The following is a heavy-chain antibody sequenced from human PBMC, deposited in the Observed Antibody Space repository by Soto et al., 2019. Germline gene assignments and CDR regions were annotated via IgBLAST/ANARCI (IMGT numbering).Heavy chain of an antibody. CDR3: ARSPIPTFPLVI. Sequence: QITLKESGPPLVKPTQTLTLTCTFSGFSLSTSGVGVGWIRQPPGKALEWLALIYWDDDKRYSPSLKSRLTIPMDTSNNQLVLTMTNMAPVDTATYSCARSPIPTFPLVIWGQGTMVTVSS. D-gene: IGHD2-21*01. V-gene: IGHV2-5*02. CDR2: IYWDDDK. CDR1: GFSLSTSGVG. J-gene: IGHJ3*02.